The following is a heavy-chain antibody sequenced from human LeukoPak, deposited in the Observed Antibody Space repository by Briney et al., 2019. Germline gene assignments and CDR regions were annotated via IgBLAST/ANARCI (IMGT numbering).Heavy chain of an antibody. J-gene: IGHJ4*02. Sequence: PSETLSLTCTVSGGSISTSSYYWGWIRQPPGKGLECIGNIYYSGSTYYNPSLKSRVTISVDTSKNQFSLKLSSVTAADTAVYFCARGFRGDNFDYWGQGTLVTVSS. CDR2: IYYSGST. CDR1: GGSISTSSYY. CDR3: ARGFRGDNFDY. V-gene: IGHV4-39*07. D-gene: IGHD7-27*01.